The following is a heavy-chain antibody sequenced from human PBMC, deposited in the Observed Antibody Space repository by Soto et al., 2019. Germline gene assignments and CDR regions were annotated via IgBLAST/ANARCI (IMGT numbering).Heavy chain of an antibody. CDR2: INAGNGNT. CDR1: GYTFTSYA. V-gene: IGHV1-3*01. Sequence: GASVKVSCKASGYTFTSYAMHWVRQAPGQRLEWMGWINAGNGNTKYSQKFQGRVTITRDTSASTAYMELSSLRSEDTAVYYCARDVPHTYYYDSSGYYVPFDYWGQGTLVTVSS. J-gene: IGHJ4*02. D-gene: IGHD3-22*01. CDR3: ARDVPHTYYYDSSGYYVPFDY.